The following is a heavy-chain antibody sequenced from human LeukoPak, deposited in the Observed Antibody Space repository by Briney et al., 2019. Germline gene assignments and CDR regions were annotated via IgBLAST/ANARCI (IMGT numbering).Heavy chain of an antibody. CDR2: INHSGST. J-gene: IGHJ2*01. D-gene: IGHD2-2*01. CDR3: ARVGSTSSKWYFDL. Sequence: SETLSLTCAVYGGSFSGYYWSWIRQPPGKGLERIGEINHSGSTNYNPSLKSRVTISVDTSKNQFSLKLSSVTAADTAVYYCARVGSTSSKWYFDLWGRGTLVTVSS. CDR1: GGSFSGYY. V-gene: IGHV4-34*01.